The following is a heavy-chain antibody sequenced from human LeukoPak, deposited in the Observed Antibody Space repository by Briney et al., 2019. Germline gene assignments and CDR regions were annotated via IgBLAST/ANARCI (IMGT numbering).Heavy chain of an antibody. CDR3: ARRPAFYFDY. CDR1: GYLFTTYW. J-gene: IGHJ4*02. V-gene: IGHV5-51*01. CDR2: IYPADSDT. D-gene: IGHD6-6*01. Sequence: GGSLEISCHISGYLFTTYWIAWVRPVPGKGLEWMGVIYPADSDTKYSPSFQGQVTFSVDKSISTAYLQWNSLKASDTAIYYCARRPAFYFDYGGQGTLVTVS.